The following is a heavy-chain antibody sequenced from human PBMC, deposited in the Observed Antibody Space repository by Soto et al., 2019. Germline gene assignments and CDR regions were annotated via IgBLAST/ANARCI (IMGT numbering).Heavy chain of an antibody. D-gene: IGHD6-13*01. CDR1: GGSISSYY. CDR3: ARDRGSSLYYYYYGMDV. CDR2: IYYSGST. J-gene: IGHJ6*02. Sequence: SETLSLTCTVSGGSISSYYWSWIRQPPGKGLEWIGYIYYSGSTNYNPSLKSRVTISVDTSKNQFSLKLSSVTAADTAVYYCARDRGSSLYYYYYGMDVWGQGTTVTAP. V-gene: IGHV4-59*01.